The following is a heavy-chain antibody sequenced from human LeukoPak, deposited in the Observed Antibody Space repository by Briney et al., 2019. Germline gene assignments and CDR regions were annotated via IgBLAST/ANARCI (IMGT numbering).Heavy chain of an antibody. CDR1: GYTFTSYG. Sequence: GASVKVSCKASGYTFTSYGISWVRQAPGQGLEWMGWISAYNGNTNYAQKLQGRVTMTTDTSTSTAYMELRSLRSDDTAVYYCAREPEYCGGDCYILTHWGQGTLVTVSS. J-gene: IGHJ4*02. D-gene: IGHD2-21*01. CDR3: AREPEYCGGDCYILTH. V-gene: IGHV1-18*01. CDR2: ISAYNGNT.